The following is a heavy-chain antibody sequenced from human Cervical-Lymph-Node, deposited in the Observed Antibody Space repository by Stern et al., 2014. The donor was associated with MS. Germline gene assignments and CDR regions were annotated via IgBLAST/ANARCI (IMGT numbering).Heavy chain of an antibody. CDR1: GGTFSSSYA. CDR3: ARGVVSNRATATLHNLFDP. Sequence: QVQLMQSGAEVKKPGSSVNVSCMASGGTFSSSYAITWLRQPPGQGLEGMGRIIPILGLPYYAQKFQGRVTITADTSTNTAYMGLNSLTSEDTAVYYCARGVVSNRATATLHNLFDPWGQGTLVTVSS. CDR2: IIPILGLP. D-gene: IGHD1-1*01. J-gene: IGHJ5*02. V-gene: IGHV1-69*04.